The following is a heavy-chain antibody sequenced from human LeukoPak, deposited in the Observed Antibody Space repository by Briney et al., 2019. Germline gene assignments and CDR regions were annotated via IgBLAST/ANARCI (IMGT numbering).Heavy chain of an antibody. V-gene: IGHV4-34*01. CDR3: ARGYSGYDVPQFDY. Sequence: SETVSLTCAVYGGSFSGYYWSWIRQPPGKGLEWIGEINHSGSTNYNPSLKSRVTISVDTSKNQFSLKLSSVTAADTAVYYCARGYSGYDVPQFDYWGQGTLVTVSS. CDR1: GGSFSGYY. J-gene: IGHJ4*02. D-gene: IGHD5-12*01. CDR2: INHSGST.